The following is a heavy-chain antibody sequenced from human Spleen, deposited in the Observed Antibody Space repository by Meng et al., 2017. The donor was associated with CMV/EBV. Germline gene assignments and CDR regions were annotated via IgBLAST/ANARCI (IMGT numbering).Heavy chain of an antibody. V-gene: IGHV3-21*01. Sequence: GESLKISCAASGFTFSTSSMNWVRQAPGKGLEWVSSISSSSSYIYYADSVKGRFTISRDNAKNSLYLQMNSLRAEDTAVYYCARDKNVDQLGFYYYYGMDVWGQGTTVTVSS. D-gene: IGHD2-2*01. CDR1: GFTFSTSS. CDR3: ARDKNVDQLGFYYYYGMDV. CDR2: ISSSSSYI. J-gene: IGHJ6*02.